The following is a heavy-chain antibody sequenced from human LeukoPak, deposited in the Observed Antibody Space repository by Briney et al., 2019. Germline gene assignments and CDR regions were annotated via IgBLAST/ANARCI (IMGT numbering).Heavy chain of an antibody. Sequence: SETLSLTRAVSGGSISSSNWWSWVRQPPGKGLEWIGEIYHSGNTNYNPSLKSRVTISVDTSKNQFSLKLSSVTAADTAVYYCARAGYSYGPFDYWGQGTLVAVSS. CDR1: GGSISSSNW. J-gene: IGHJ4*02. V-gene: IGHV4-4*02. CDR2: IYHSGNT. D-gene: IGHD5-18*01. CDR3: ARAGYSYGPFDY.